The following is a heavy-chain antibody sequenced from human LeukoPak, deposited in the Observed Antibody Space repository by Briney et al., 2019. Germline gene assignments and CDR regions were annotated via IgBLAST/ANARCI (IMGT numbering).Heavy chain of an antibody. J-gene: IGHJ3*02. CDR1: VVSMNGYY. V-gene: IGHV4-4*07. Sequence: SETLSLTCSVSVVSMNGYYWSWLRQSAGNRLEWIGHVDSSGNTNYNPSLKSRVTISVDTSKNQLSLKLSSVTAADTAVYYCARVQILWLKAGAFDIWGQGTMVTVSS. D-gene: IGHD5-18*01. CDR2: VDSSGNT. CDR3: ARVQILWLKAGAFDI.